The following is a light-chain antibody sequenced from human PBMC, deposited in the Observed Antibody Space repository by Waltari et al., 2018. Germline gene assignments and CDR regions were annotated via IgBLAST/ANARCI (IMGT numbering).Light chain of an antibody. J-gene: IGLJ3*02. Sequence: QSALTQPASVSASPGQSITISCTGTSGDIGAYNYVSWSQQHPGNAPKLKFYEVIHRPSGVSTRFSGSKSGNTASLTISGLQAEDEAYYYCMSYTTTITWVFGGGTKLTVL. CDR2: EVI. CDR1: SGDIGAYNY. V-gene: IGLV2-14*03. CDR3: MSYTTTITWV.